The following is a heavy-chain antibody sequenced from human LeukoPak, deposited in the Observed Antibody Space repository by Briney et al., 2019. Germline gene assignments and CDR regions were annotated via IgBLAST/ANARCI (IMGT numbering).Heavy chain of an antibody. CDR2: ISYSGST. D-gene: IGHD4-17*01. J-gene: IGHJ4*02. V-gene: IGHV4-39*01. CDR3: ARPALTAVTSMLGD. Sequence: KSSETLSLTCTVSGDSISRTSYYWGWIRQPPGKGLEWIGSISYSGSTYYNPSLKSRVTISVDTSKNQFSLKLSSVTAADTAVYYCARPALTAVTSMLGDWGQGTLVTVSS. CDR1: GDSISRTSYY.